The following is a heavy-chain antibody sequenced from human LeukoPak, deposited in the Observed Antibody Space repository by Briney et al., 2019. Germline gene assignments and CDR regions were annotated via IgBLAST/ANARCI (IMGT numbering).Heavy chain of an antibody. D-gene: IGHD3-3*01. J-gene: IGHJ4*02. V-gene: IGHV3-33*01. CDR2: IWYDGSNK. CDR3: ARGEQYYDFWSGYYTFDY. Sequence: GGSLRVSCAASGFTFSSYGMHWVRQAPGKGLEWVAVIWYDGSNKYYADSVKGRFTISRDNSKNTLYLQMNSLRAEDTAVYYCARGEQYYDFWSGYYTFDYWGQGTLVTVSS. CDR1: GFTFSSYG.